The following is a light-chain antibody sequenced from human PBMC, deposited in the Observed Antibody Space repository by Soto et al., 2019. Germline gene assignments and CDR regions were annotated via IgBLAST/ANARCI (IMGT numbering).Light chain of an antibody. J-gene: IGKJ5*01. Sequence: EMVLTQSPATLSVSPGQRATLSCRASESVSSHLAWYQQKPGQAPRLLIYDSSTRATGIPARFSGSESGTEFTLTISSLQSEDFAVYYCHHYHNWPMTFGQGTRLEIK. CDR2: DSS. CDR1: ESVSSH. CDR3: HHYHNWPMT. V-gene: IGKV3-15*01.